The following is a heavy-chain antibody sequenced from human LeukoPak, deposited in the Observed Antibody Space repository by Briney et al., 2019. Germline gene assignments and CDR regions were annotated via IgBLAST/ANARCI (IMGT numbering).Heavy chain of an antibody. CDR3: AKDSPRRITIFGVVTQDY. CDR2: ISGSGGST. CDR1: GFTFSNYA. J-gene: IGHJ4*02. D-gene: IGHD3-3*01. Sequence: GGSLRHSCAASGFTFSNYAMSWVRQAPGKGLEWVSAISGSGGSTYYADSVKGRFTISRDNSKNTLYLQMNSLRAEDTAIYYCAKDSPRRITIFGVVTQDYWGQGTLVTVSS. V-gene: IGHV3-23*01.